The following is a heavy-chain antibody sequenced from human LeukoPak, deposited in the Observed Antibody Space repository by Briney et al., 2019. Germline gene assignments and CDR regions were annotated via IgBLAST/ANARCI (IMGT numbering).Heavy chain of an antibody. D-gene: IGHD3-10*01. V-gene: IGHV4-4*07. Sequence: PSETLSLTCTVSGDSISYQNWNWIRQPAGKGLEWIGTTSGGGNYNPSLKSRVTISVDTSKNQVSLKLSSVTAADTAVYYCARLFYYNDGGLYYGPQAFDIWGQGTMVTVSS. J-gene: IGHJ3*02. CDR3: ARLFYYNDGGLYYGPQAFDI. CDR2: TSGGG. CDR1: GDSISYQN.